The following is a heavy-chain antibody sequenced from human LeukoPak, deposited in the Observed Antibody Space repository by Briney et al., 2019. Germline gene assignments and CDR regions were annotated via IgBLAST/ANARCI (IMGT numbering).Heavy chain of an antibody. CDR1: GFTFSSYG. CDR2: IRYDGSNK. J-gene: IGHJ4*02. V-gene: IGHV3-30*02. CDR3: AKSDWFDLIIYFDY. Sequence: GGSLRLSCAASGFTFSSYGMHWVRQAPGKGLEWVAFIRYDGSNKYYADSVKGRFTISRDNSKNTLYLQMNSLRAEDTAVYYCAKSDWFDLIIYFDYWGQGALVTVSS. D-gene: IGHD3-9*01.